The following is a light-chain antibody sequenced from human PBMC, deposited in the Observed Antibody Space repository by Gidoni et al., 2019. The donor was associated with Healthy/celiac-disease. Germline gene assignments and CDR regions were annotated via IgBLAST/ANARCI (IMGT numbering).Light chain of an antibody. CDR3: QQRSNWPQ. V-gene: IGKV3-11*01. J-gene: IGKJ2*01. CDR2: DAS. Sequence: EIVLTQSPATLSLSPGERATLSCRASQSVSSYLAWYQQKPGQAPRLLIYDASNRATGIPARFSGSGSGTDFTLTISSLEPEDSAVYYCQQRSNWPQFGQGTKLEIK. CDR1: QSVSSY.